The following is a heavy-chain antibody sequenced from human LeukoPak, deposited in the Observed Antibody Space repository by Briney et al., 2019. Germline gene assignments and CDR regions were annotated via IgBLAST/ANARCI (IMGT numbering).Heavy chain of an antibody. CDR2: ISGSGGST. CDR1: GFTFSSYA. J-gene: IGHJ5*02. D-gene: IGHD1-26*01. CDR3: ARDVGGRIGP. V-gene: IGHV3-23*01. Sequence: PGGSLRLSCAASGFTFSSYAMSWVRQAPGKGLEWVSAISGSGGSTYYADSVKGRFTISRDNSKNTLYLQMNSLRVEDTALYYCARDVGGRIGPWGQGTLVTVSS.